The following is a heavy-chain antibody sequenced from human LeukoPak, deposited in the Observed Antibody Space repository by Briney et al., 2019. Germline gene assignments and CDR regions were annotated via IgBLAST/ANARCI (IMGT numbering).Heavy chain of an antibody. Sequence: SETLSLTCTVSGGSISSYYWSWIRQPPGKGLEWIGYIYYSGSTNCNPSLKSRVTISVDTSKNQFSLKLSSVTAADTAVYYCARDRGGRSSGFLDYWGQGTLVTVSS. J-gene: IGHJ4*02. CDR3: ARDRGGRSSGFLDY. V-gene: IGHV4-59*01. CDR1: GGSISSYY. D-gene: IGHD6-19*01. CDR2: IYYSGST.